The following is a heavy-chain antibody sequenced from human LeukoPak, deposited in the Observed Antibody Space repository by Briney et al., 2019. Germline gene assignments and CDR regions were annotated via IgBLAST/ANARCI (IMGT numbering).Heavy chain of an antibody. CDR3: ARNHDFWRYYFDY. CDR2: IKQDGSEK. D-gene: IGHD3-3*01. Sequence: PGGSLRLSCAASGFTFSSYWMSWVRQAPGKGLEWVANIKQDGSEKYYVDSVKGRFTISRDNAKKSLYLQMNSLRAEDTAVYYCARNHDFWRYYFDYWGQGTLVTVSS. CDR1: GFTFSSYW. V-gene: IGHV3-7*01. J-gene: IGHJ4*02.